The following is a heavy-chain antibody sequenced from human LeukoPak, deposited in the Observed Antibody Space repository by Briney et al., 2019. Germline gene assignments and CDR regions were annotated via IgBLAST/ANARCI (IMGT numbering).Heavy chain of an antibody. CDR3: ARVSGRFVEFPLGY. Sequence: GASVKVSCKASGYTFTSYGISWVRQAPGQGLEWMGWISAYNGNTNYAQKLQGRVTMTTDTSTSTAYMELRSLRSDDTAVYYCARVSGRFVEFPLGYWGQGTLVTVSS. J-gene: IGHJ4*02. CDR1: GYTFTSYG. V-gene: IGHV1-18*01. CDR2: ISAYNGNT. D-gene: IGHD3-10*01.